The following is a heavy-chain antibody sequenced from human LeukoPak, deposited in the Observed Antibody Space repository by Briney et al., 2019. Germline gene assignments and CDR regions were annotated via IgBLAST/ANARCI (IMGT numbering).Heavy chain of an antibody. D-gene: IGHD6-13*01. CDR3: ARDQKQQLGPFDY. CDR2: TYYRSKWYN. J-gene: IGHJ4*02. CDR1: GDSVSSNSAA. Sequence: SQTLSLTCAISGDSVSSNSAAWNWLRQSPSRGLEWLGRTYYRSKWYNDYAVSVKSRITINPDTSKNQFSLQLNSVTPEDTAVYYCARDQKQQLGPFDYWGQGTLVTVSS. V-gene: IGHV6-1*01.